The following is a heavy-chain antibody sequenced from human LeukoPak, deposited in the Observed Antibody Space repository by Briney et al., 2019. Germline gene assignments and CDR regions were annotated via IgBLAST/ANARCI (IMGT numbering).Heavy chain of an antibody. D-gene: IGHD3-9*01. CDR1: GGSISSSSYY. J-gene: IGHJ4*02. CDR2: IYYSGST. Sequence: PETLSLTCTVSGGSISSSSYYWGWIRQPPGKGLEWIGSIYYSGSTYYNPSLKSRVTISVDTSKNQFSLKLSSVTAADTAVYYCARSDILTGETYYFDYWGQGTLVTVSS. V-gene: IGHV4-39*01. CDR3: ARSDILTGETYYFDY.